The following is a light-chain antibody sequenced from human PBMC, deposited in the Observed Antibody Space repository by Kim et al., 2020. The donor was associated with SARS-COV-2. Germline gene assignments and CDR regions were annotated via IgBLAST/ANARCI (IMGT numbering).Light chain of an antibody. V-gene: IGLV3-27*01. Sequence: SYELTQPSSVSVSPGQTARITCSGDVLAKKYARWFQQKPGQAPVLVIYKDSERPSGIPERFSGSKSGTSASLAISGLRSEDEADYHCAAWDDSLSGQVFGGGTQLTVL. J-gene: IGLJ2*01. CDR1: VLAKKY. CDR3: AAWDDSLSGQV. CDR2: KDS.